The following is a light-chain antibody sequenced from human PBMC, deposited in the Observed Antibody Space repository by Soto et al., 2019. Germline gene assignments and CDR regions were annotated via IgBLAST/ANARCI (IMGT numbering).Light chain of an antibody. Sequence: EVELTQSPGTLSLSPGERATISCRASQSVSNNYFAWYQQKPGQAPRLLIFGSSDSATGIPDRFSGSGSGTDFTLTISRLEPEDFAVYYCQQYGSSPPYTFGQGTKLEIK. CDR2: GSS. CDR3: QQYGSSPPYT. V-gene: IGKV3-20*01. J-gene: IGKJ2*01. CDR1: QSVSNNY.